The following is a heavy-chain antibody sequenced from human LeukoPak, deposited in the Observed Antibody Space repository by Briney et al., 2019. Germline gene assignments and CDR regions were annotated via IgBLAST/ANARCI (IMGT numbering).Heavy chain of an antibody. CDR2: ISWDGGST. CDR3: AKDKGWSALEFDY. D-gene: IGHD3-3*01. J-gene: IGHJ4*02. Sequence: GGSLRLSCAASGFTFDDYTMHWVRQAPGKGLEWVSLISWDGGSTYYADSVKGRFTISRDNSKNSLYLQMNSLRTEDTALYYCAKDKGWSALEFDYWGQGTLVTVSS. CDR1: GFTFDDYT. V-gene: IGHV3-43*01.